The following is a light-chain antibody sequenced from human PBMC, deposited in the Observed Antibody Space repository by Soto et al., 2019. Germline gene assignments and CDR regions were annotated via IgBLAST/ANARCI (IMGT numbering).Light chain of an antibody. V-gene: IGKV3-20*01. CDR3: QQYGSSPSL. CDR1: QSVSSSY. Sequence: EIVLTQSPGTLSLSPGERATLSCRASQSVSSSYLAWYQQKPGQAPRLLIYGASSRATGIPDRFSGSGSETDFTLTISRLEPEDFAVYYCQQYGSSPSLFGGGTKVEIK. J-gene: IGKJ4*01. CDR2: GAS.